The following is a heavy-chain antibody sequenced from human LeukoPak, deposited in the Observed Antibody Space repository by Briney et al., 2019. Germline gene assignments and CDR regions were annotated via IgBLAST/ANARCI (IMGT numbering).Heavy chain of an antibody. CDR1: GGSISSGGYS. D-gene: IGHD4-17*01. CDR2: IYHSGST. J-gene: IGHJ4*02. V-gene: IGHV4-30-2*01. Sequence: SETLSLTCTVSGGSISSGGYSWSWIRQPPGKGLEWIGYIYHSGSTYYNPSLKSRVTISVDRSKNQFSLKLSSVTAADTAVYYCASPRGDYADYWGQGTLVTVSS. CDR3: ASPRGDYADY.